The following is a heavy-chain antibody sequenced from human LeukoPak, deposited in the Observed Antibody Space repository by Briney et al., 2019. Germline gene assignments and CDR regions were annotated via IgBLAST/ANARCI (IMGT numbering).Heavy chain of an antibody. J-gene: IGHJ3*02. Sequence: PGGSLRLSCAASGFVFSHYAIYLVRQAPGKGLGWVALISYDGSNQFYADSVKGRFTISRDNSKNTLYLQMNSLRTEDTAVYYCARAKTTVTTFDAFDIWGQGTMVTVSS. D-gene: IGHD4-17*01. CDR1: GFVFSHYA. CDR3: ARAKTTVTTFDAFDI. CDR2: ISYDGSNQ. V-gene: IGHV3-30-3*01.